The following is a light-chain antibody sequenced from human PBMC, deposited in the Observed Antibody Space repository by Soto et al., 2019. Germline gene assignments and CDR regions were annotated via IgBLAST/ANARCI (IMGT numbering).Light chain of an antibody. J-gene: IGKJ5*01. Sequence: PSCRLAAVENVVTVKSGASQGIRNDLGWYQQKPGKAPKLLIYAASSLQSGVPSRLSGRGSWTDFPLTTSSPQPEDFATSYCLQDYNYPITYGQGTRLEIK. V-gene: IGKV1-6*01. CDR3: LQDYNYPIT. CDR2: AAS. CDR1: QGIRND.